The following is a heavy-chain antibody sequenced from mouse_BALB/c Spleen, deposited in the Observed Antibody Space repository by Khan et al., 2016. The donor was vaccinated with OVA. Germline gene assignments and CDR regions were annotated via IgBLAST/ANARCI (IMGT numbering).Heavy chain of an antibody. V-gene: IGHV1-18*01. D-gene: IGHD1-1*01. J-gene: IGHJ3*01. CDR1: GYTFTDYN. Sequence: EVKLMESGPELVKPGASVKIPCKASGYTFTDYNMDWVKLSHGESLEWIGDINPNNGYTIYNQMFKGKATLTVDKSSSTAYMELLSLTSDDTAVYYCARGVYGSRGAWFAYWGQGTLVTVAA. CDR3: ARGVYGSRGAWFAY. CDR2: INPNNGYT.